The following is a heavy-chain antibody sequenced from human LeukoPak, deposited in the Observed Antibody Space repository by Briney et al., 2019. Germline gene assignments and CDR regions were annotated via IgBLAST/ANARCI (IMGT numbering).Heavy chain of an antibody. V-gene: IGHV3-66*02. CDR2: IYSGGST. J-gene: IGHJ4*02. Sequence: GGSLRLSCAASGFTVSSNYMSWVRQAPGKGLEWVSVIYSGGSTYYADSVKGRFTISRDNSKNTLYLQMNSLRAEDTAVYYCARGGSSTSYVPGNFDYWGQGTLVTVSS. CDR1: GFTVSSNY. CDR3: ARGGSSTSYVPGNFDY. D-gene: IGHD2-2*01.